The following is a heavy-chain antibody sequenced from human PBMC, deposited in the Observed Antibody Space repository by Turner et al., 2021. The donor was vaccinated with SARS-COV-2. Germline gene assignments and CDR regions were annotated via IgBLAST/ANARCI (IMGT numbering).Heavy chain of an antibody. V-gene: IGHV4-31*03. J-gene: IGHJ3*02. D-gene: IGHD6-13*01. CDR3: ATQTTAAGILYGFDI. CDR2: IYYSGST. Sequence: QVQLQESGPGLVKPSQTLPLTCSVSGGSINSGSYYWCWIRQHPGKGLEWIGYIYYSGSTNYTPSLKSRVTMSIDTSKNQYSLKLTSVTAADTAVYYGATQTTAAGILYGFDIWGQGTTVTVSS. CDR1: GGSINSGSYY.